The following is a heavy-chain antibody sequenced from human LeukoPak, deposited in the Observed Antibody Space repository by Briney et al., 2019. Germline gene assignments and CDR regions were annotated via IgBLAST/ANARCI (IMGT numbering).Heavy chain of an antibody. CDR1: GFTFSSYG. CDR3: ARGYSYGDDAFDI. Sequence: GGSLRLSCAASGFTFSSYGMHWVRQAPGKGLEWVAVIWYDGSNKYYADPVKGRFTISRDNSKNTLYLQMNSLRAEDTAVYYCARGYSYGDDAFDIWGQGTMVTVSS. V-gene: IGHV3-33*01. D-gene: IGHD5-18*01. J-gene: IGHJ3*02. CDR2: IWYDGSNK.